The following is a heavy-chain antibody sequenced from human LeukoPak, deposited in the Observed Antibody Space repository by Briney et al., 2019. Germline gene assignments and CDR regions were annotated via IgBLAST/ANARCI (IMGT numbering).Heavy chain of an antibody. CDR2: TYYRSKWYN. J-gene: IGHJ3*02. Sequence: SQTLSLTCAISGDSVSSNSAAWNWIRQSPSRGLEWLGRTYYRSKWYNDYALSVKGRIIINPDTSKNQFSLQLNSVTPEDTAVYYCARYSSGWYRGAFDIWGQGTMVSVSS. CDR1: GDSVSSNSAA. D-gene: IGHD6-19*01. CDR3: ARYSSGWYRGAFDI. V-gene: IGHV6-1*01.